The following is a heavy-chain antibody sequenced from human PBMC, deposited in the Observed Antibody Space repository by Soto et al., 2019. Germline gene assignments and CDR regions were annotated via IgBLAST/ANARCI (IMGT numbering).Heavy chain of an antibody. J-gene: IGHJ3*02. D-gene: IGHD6-19*01. V-gene: IGHV4-59*08. CDR3: ARLILSAVAGEGGGGPFDAFDI. CDR2: IYYSGST. Sequence: PSETLSLTCTVSGGSISSYYWSWIRQPPGRGLEWIGFIYYSGSTNYNPSLKSRVTIPVDTSKNQFSLKLSSVTAADTAMYYCARLILSAVAGEGGGGPFDAFDIWGQGTMVTVSS. CDR1: GGSISSYY.